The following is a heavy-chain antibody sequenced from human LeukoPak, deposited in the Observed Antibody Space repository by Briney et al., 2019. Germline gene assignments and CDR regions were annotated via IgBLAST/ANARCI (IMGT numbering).Heavy chain of an antibody. CDR2: IYHSGST. J-gene: IGHJ4*02. CDR1: GYSISSGYY. CDR3: ARDLNYYDSSGFWDY. D-gene: IGHD3-22*01. V-gene: IGHV4-38-2*02. Sequence: SETLSLTCAVSGYSISSGYYWGWIRQPPGKGLEWIGSIYHSGSTYYNPSLKSRVTISVDTSKNQFSLKLSFVTAADTAVYYCARDLNYYDSSGFWDYWGQGTLVTVSS.